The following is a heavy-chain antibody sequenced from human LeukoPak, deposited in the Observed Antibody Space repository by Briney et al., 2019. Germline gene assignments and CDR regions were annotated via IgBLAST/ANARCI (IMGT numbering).Heavy chain of an antibody. V-gene: IGHV3-21*01. J-gene: IGHJ3*02. CDR3: ARPNMVRGVSDAFDI. CDR1: GFTFSSYS. CDR2: ISSSSSYI. D-gene: IGHD3-10*01. Sequence: PGGSLRLSCAASGFTFSSYSMNWVRQAPGKGLEWVSSISSSSSYIYYADSVKGRFTISRDNAKNSLYLQTNSLRAEDTAVYYCARPNMVRGVSDAFDIWGQGTMVTVSS.